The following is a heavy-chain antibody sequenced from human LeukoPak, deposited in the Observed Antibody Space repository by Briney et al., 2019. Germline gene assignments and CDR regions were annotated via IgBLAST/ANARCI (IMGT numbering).Heavy chain of an antibody. CDR2: ISSSGSTI. V-gene: IGHV3-48*04. J-gene: IGHJ6*03. Sequence: PGGSLRLSCAASGFTFSSYWMSWVRQAPGKGLEWVSYISSSGSTIYYADSVKGRFTISRDNARNSLYLQMNSLTAEDTAVYYCARDPYSGAYGDTYYYYMDVWGKGTTVTISS. CDR1: GFTFSSYW. CDR3: ARDPYSGAYGDTYYYYMDV. D-gene: IGHD1-26*01.